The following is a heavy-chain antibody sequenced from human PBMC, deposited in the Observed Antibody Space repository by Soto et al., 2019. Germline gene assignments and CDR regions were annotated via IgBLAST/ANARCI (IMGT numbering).Heavy chain of an antibody. CDR1: GGSISSGGYY. Sequence: SETLSLTCTVSGGSISSGGYYWSWIRQHPGKGLEWIGYIYYSGFTSYNPSLESRVSVSVDTSKNQFSLKVSGVSAADTAVYYCATSQKGYNWNYFDHWGQGALVTVSS. CDR3: ATSQKGYNWNYFDH. CDR2: IYYSGFT. J-gene: IGHJ4*02. V-gene: IGHV4-30-4*08. D-gene: IGHD1-20*01.